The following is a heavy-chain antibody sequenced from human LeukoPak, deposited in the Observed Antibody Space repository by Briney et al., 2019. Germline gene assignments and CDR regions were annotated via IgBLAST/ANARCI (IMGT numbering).Heavy chain of an antibody. V-gene: IGHV4-59*11. Sequence: PSETLSLTCAVSDDSFSSHYWTWIRQPPGKGLEWIGYISYIGSTNYNPSLKNRVTISIDTSKNQFSLKLTSVTAADTAMYYCARDLVTVTKGFDIWGQGTMVSVSS. CDR3: ARDLVTVTKGFDI. J-gene: IGHJ3*02. CDR2: ISYIGST. D-gene: IGHD4-17*01. CDR1: DDSFSSHY.